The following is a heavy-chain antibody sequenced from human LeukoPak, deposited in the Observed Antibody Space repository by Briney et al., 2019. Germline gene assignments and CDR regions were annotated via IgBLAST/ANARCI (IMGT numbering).Heavy chain of an antibody. CDR3: AKDQLAVAGTDYYYYMDV. V-gene: IGHV3-23*01. D-gene: IGHD6-19*01. J-gene: IGHJ6*03. CDR2: ISGSGGTT. CDR1: GFTFSSYA. Sequence: PGGSLRLSCAASGFTFSSYAMSGVRQAPGKGLEWVSGISGSGGTTYYADSVKSRFTISRDNSKNTLYLQMNSLRAEDTAVYYCAKDQLAVAGTDYYYYMDVWGKGTTVTISS.